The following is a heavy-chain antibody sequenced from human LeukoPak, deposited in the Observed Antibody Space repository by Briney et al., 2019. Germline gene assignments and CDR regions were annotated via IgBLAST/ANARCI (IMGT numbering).Heavy chain of an antibody. CDR3: ARAGVIRYVAWLINYYMDV. D-gene: IGHD3-9*01. Sequence: GGAPLSSSAAAACTFINHDMQCVGRAPPGGLLYVSAISGDGGSTYYDNSVKGRFTICRDNSKNTVYLKMDSLRAEDMAVYYCARAGVIRYVAWLINYYMDVWGKGTTVTVSS. J-gene: IGHJ6*03. V-gene: IGHV3-64*01. CDR1: ACTFINHD. CDR2: ISGDGGST.